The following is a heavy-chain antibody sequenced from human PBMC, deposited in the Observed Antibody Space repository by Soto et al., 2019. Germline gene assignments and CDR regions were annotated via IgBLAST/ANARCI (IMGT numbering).Heavy chain of an antibody. CDR1: GGSISSYY. J-gene: IGHJ5*02. CDR2: IYYSGST. V-gene: IGHV4-59*01. CDR3: ARVEGSGSYYLGRPLIWFDP. Sequence: QVQLQESGPGLVKPSETLSLTCTVSGGSISSYYWSWIRQPPGKGLEWIGYIYYSGSTNYNPSLKSRVTISVDTSKNQFSLKLSSVTAADTAVYYCARVEGSGSYYLGRPLIWFDPWGQGTLVTVSS. D-gene: IGHD3-10*01.